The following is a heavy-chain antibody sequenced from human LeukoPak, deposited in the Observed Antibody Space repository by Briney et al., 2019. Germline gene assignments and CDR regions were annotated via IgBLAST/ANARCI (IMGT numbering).Heavy chain of an antibody. CDR3: TQSNY. Sequence: PGGSLILSCAASGFTFSGSPILWVRQASGKGLEWVGRIRSKADNYATADAASVQGRCTISRDDSKSTAYLQLNSLKTEDTAVYYCTQSNYWGQGALVTVSS. V-gene: IGHV3-73*01. J-gene: IGHJ4*02. CDR1: GFTFSGSP. CDR2: IRSKADNYAT.